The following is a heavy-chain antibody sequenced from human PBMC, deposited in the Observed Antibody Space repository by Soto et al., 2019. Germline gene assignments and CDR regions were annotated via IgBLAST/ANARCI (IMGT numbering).Heavy chain of an antibody. V-gene: IGHV3-43*01. Sequence: RRLSCAASGFTFGDYTMHWVRQGPGKGLEWVSLINWDGSSTFYSDSVKGRFTISRDNSKNSLYLQMNSLGTEDTALYYCAKDTLGYFDYWGQGTMVTVSS. CDR2: INWDGSST. J-gene: IGHJ4*02. CDR3: AKDTLGYFDY. CDR1: GFTFGDYT. D-gene: IGHD7-27*01.